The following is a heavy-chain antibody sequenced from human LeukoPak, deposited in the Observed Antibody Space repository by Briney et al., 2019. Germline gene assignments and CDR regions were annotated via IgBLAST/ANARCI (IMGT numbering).Heavy chain of an antibody. D-gene: IGHD4-11*01. J-gene: IGHJ4*02. V-gene: IGHV3-11*04. CDR3: AKDRHSYSNAYFFDY. Sequence: GGSLRLSCAASGFTFSDYYMCWIRQAPGKGLEWISYISSSAGTIYYADSVKGRFTISRDNAKNSLYLQMNSLRVEDTAVYYCAKDRHSYSNAYFFDYWGQGTLVTVSS. CDR1: GFTFSDYY. CDR2: ISSSAGTI.